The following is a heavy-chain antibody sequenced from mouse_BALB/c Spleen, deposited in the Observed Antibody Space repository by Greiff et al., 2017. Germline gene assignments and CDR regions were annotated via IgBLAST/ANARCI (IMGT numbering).Heavy chain of an antibody. CDR1: GYSITSDYA. CDR2: ISYSGST. J-gene: IGHJ1*01. Sequence: EVQRVESGPGLVKPSQSLSLTCTVTGYSITSDYAWYWIRQFPGNKLEWMGYISYSGSTSYNQSLKSRISITRDTSKNQFFLQLNSVTTEDTATYYCARDYRYDWYFDVWGAGTTVTVSS. V-gene: IGHV3-2*02. D-gene: IGHD2-14*01. CDR3: ARDYRYDWYFDV.